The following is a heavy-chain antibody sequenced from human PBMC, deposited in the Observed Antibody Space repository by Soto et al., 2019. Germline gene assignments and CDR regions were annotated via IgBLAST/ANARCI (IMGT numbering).Heavy chain of an antibody. CDR2: IYPGDSDT. D-gene: IGHD1-26*01. CDR1: GYSFTSYW. Sequence: GESLKISCKGSGYSFTSYWIGWVRQMPGKGLEWMGIIYPGDSDTRYSPSFQGQVTISADKSISTAYLQWSSLKASDTAMYYCARGQAYSGSYYAFDYWGRGTLVTVSS. V-gene: IGHV5-51*01. CDR3: ARGQAYSGSYYAFDY. J-gene: IGHJ4*02.